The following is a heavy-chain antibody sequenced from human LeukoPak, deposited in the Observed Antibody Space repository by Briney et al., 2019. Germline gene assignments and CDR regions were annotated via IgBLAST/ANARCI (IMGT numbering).Heavy chain of an antibody. J-gene: IGHJ4*02. Sequence: ASVKVSCKASGYTFTDYFVHWVRQAPGQGLEWMGWINPNSGKRKYAQKFQGRVTLSRDTSISTAHMELSSLRSEDTAVYYCATAGTSFDSWGQGTLVTVSS. V-gene: IGHV1-2*02. D-gene: IGHD6-13*01. CDR2: INPNSGKR. CDR1: GYTFTDYF. CDR3: ATAGTSFDS.